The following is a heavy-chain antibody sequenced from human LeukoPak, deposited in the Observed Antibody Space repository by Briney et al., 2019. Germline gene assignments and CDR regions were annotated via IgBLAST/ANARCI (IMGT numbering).Heavy chain of an antibody. D-gene: IGHD3-22*01. CDR1: GFTFSSYW. Sequence: GGSLRLSCAASGFTFSSYWMHWVRQAPGKGLVWVSRINSDGSSTSYADSVKGRFTISRDNAKNTLYLQMNSLRAEDTAVYYCARENTRHYYDSSGSPGDFDYWGQGTLVTVSS. CDR3: ARENTRHYYDSSGSPGDFDY. J-gene: IGHJ4*02. CDR2: INSDGSST. V-gene: IGHV3-74*01.